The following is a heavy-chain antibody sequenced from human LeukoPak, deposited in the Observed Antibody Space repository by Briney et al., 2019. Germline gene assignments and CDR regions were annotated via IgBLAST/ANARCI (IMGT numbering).Heavy chain of an antibody. CDR3: ARDGGEDRYYYYGMDV. J-gene: IGHJ6*02. CDR1: GGSISSYY. D-gene: IGHD3-10*01. V-gene: IGHV4-59*01. CDR2: IYYSGNT. Sequence: SETLSLTCTVSGGSISSYYWSWIRQPPGKGLEWIGYIYYSGNTNYNPSLKSRVTISVDTSKNQFSLKLSSVTAADTAVYYCARDGGEDRYYYYGMDVWGQGTTVTVSS.